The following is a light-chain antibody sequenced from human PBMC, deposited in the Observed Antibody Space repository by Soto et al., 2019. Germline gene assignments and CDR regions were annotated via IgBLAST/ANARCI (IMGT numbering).Light chain of an antibody. CDR2: DAS. CDR1: QSVSNTY. V-gene: IGKV3-20*01. Sequence: EIVLTQSPDTLSLSPGERATLSCRASQSVSNTYLAWYQQKPGQAPRLLIYDASSRATGIPDRFSGSGSGTDFTLTISRLEPEDVAVYYCHQYYGTSTFGQGTRVEIK. J-gene: IGKJ1*01. CDR3: HQYYGTST.